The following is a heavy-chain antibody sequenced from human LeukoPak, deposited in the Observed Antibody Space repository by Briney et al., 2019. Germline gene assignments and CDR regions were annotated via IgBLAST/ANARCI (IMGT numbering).Heavy chain of an antibody. Sequence: PGEYLKISCKGSGYSLTRYWIGWVRQMPGKGLEWMGIIYPLDSDTRYSPSFQGQVTISADKSTNTAYLQWSSLKASDTGMYYCARHPQTYSSGWYLWDYWGQGTLVTVSS. CDR2: IYPLDSDT. V-gene: IGHV5-51*01. CDR3: ARHPQTYSSGWYLWDY. D-gene: IGHD6-19*01. CDR1: GYSLTRYW. J-gene: IGHJ4*02.